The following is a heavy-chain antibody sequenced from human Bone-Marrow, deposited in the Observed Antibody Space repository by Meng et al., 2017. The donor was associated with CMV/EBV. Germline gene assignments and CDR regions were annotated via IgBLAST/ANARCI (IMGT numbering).Heavy chain of an antibody. V-gene: IGHV1-69*10. D-gene: IGHD2-2*02. CDR2: IIPILGIA. Sequence: SVKVSCKASGGTFSSYAISWVRQAPGQGLEWMGGIIPILGIANYAQKFQGRVTITADKSTSTAYMELSSLRSEDTAVYYCARVGLGYCSSTSCYTFDYWGQGKLVTVSS. CDR3: ARVGLGYCSSTSCYTFDY. J-gene: IGHJ4*02. CDR1: GGTFSSYA.